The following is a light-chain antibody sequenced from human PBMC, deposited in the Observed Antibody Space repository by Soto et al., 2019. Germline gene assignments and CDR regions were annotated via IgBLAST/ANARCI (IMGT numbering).Light chain of an antibody. CDR2: GNS. Sequence: QPVLTQPPSVSGAPGQRVTISCTGSSSNIGAGYDVHWYQQLPGTAPNLLIYGNSNRPSGVPDRFSGSKSGTSASLAITGLQAEDEADYYCQSYDSSLSAVVFGGGTKVTVL. CDR1: SSNIGAGYD. V-gene: IGLV1-40*01. CDR3: QSYDSSLSAVV. J-gene: IGLJ2*01.